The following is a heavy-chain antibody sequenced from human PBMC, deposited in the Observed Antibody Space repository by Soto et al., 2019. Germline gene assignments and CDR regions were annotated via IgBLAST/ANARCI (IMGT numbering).Heavy chain of an antibody. D-gene: IGHD1-1*01. CDR2: IIPVLGIV. Sequence: QVQLVQSGAEVKKPGSSVKVSCKASGGTFTSYSITWVRQAPGQGLEWMGRIIPVLGIVNYAQKFQGRVTITADKSTTTAYMELRSLRSEDTAVYYCARDGLGTTRRYFDSWGQGTLVTVSS. V-gene: IGHV1-69*04. CDR1: GGTFTSYS. CDR3: ARDGLGTTRRYFDS. J-gene: IGHJ4*02.